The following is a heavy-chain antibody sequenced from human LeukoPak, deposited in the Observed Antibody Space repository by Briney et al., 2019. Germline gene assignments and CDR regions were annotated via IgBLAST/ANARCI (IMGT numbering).Heavy chain of an antibody. CDR1: GGSLISYY. CDR3: ARGSSITIFGVVIIGYFQH. V-gene: IGHV4-59*12. D-gene: IGHD3-3*01. J-gene: IGHJ1*01. Sequence: SETLSLTCTVSGGSLISYYWSWIRQPPGKGLEWIGYIYHGGNSNYNPSLKSRVTMSLDTANNQFSLNLSSVTAADTAVYYCARGSSITIFGVVIIGYFQHWGQGTLVTVSS. CDR2: IYHGGNS.